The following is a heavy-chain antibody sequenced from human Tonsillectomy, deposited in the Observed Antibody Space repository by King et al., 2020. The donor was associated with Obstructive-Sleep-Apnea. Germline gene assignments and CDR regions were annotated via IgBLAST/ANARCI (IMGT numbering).Heavy chain of an antibody. V-gene: IGHV1-3*01. CDR1: GYTFTSYP. CDR3: ARDPNNRNGDYFDY. Sequence: QLVQSGAEMKKPGASVRVSCKASGYTFTSYPLHWVRQAPGQRLEWMGWSNAGNGNTKYSQNFQGRLTITWDTSASTDYMERASLRSEDTAVYYCARDPNNRNGDYFDYWGQGTLVTVSS. CDR2: SNAGNGNT. J-gene: IGHJ4*02. D-gene: IGHD1-14*01.